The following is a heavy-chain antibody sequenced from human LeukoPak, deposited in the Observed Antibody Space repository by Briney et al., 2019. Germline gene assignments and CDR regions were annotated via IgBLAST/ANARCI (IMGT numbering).Heavy chain of an antibody. V-gene: IGHV5-51*01. CDR1: GHSFTSSW. CDR2: IHPRDSDT. D-gene: IGHD2-2*01. Sequence: GESLKISCQGSGHSFTSSWIVWVRQMPGKGLEWMGIIHPRDSDTRYSPSFQGQVTISADKSITTAYLQWSSLQASDTAIYYCVRKGASTWYLDFWGQGTLVTVSS. CDR3: VRKGASTWYLDF. J-gene: IGHJ4*02.